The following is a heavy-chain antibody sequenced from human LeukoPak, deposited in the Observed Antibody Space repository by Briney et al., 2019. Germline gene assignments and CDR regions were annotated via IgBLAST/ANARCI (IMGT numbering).Heavy chain of an antibody. J-gene: IGHJ4*02. V-gene: IGHV4-30-2*01. CDR2: IYHSGST. Sequence: SETLSLTCTVSGGSISSGGYYWSWIRQPPGKGLEWIGYIYHSGSTYYNPSLKSRVTISVDRSKNQFSLKLSSVTAADTAVYYCARENWNYVDYWGQGTLVTVSS. CDR3: ARENWNYVDY. D-gene: IGHD1-1*01. CDR1: GGSISSGGYY.